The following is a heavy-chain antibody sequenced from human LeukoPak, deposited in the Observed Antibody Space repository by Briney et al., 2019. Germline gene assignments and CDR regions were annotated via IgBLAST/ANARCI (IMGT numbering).Heavy chain of an antibody. J-gene: IGHJ4*02. CDR2: ICPGDSDT. Sequence: GESLKISCKGSGYSFTTNWIGWVRQMPGKGLEWMGIICPGDSDTRYSPSFEGQVSISADKSISTAYLQWSSLKASDTAIYFCATLGVSLSTPFEFWGQGSLVTVSS. CDR1: GYSFTTNW. CDR3: ATLGVSLSTPFEF. D-gene: IGHD2-15*01. V-gene: IGHV5-51*01.